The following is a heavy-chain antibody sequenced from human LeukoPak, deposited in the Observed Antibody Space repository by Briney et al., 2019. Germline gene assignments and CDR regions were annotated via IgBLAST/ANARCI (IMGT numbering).Heavy chain of an antibody. CDR1: GFTFSTHS. J-gene: IGHJ4*02. CDR2: IHSSGSTK. Sequence: GGSLRLSCAASGFTFSTHSMNWVRLAPGKGLEWVSYIHSSGSTKYYADSVKGRFTISRDNAENSLYLQMSSLRDEDTAVYYCVRDNYGYHTSVSYDFDFWGQGTLVTVSS. V-gene: IGHV3-48*02. CDR3: VRDNYGYHTSVSYDFDF. D-gene: IGHD3-10*01.